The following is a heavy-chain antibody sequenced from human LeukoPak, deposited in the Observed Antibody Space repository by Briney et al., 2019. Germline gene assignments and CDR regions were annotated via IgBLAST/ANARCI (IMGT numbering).Heavy chain of an antibody. J-gene: IGHJ4*02. Sequence: GRSLRLSCAASGFTFSSYAMHWVRQAPGKGLECVSVISNDGDTYYADSVKGRFTISRDTSKNTVSLQMNSLRAEDTAVYYCAGDKTTGGWYEFDYSGQGTLVTVSS. CDR1: GFTFSSYA. V-gene: IGHV3-30*14. CDR2: ISNDGDT. D-gene: IGHD6-19*01. CDR3: AGDKTTGGWYEFDY.